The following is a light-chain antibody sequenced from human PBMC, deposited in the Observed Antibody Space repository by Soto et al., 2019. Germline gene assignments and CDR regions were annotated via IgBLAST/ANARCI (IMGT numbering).Light chain of an antibody. CDR3: SSYTSSSTWV. Sequence: QSALTQPPSVSGSHGQSVTISCTGTSSDVSSYNRVSWYQQPPGTAPKLMIYEVSNRPSGVPDRFSGSKSGNTASLTISGLQAEDEADYYCSSYTSSSTWVFGGGTKVTVL. V-gene: IGLV2-18*02. CDR1: SSDVSSYNR. J-gene: IGLJ3*02. CDR2: EVS.